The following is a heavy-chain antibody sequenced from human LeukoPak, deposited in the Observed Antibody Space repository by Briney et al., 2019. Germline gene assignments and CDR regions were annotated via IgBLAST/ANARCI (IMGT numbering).Heavy chain of an antibody. CDR2: INANSGDT. J-gene: IGHJ4*02. V-gene: IGHV1-2*02. Sequence: ASVKVSCKASGYTFTGYCISWVRQAPGQGLECMGWINANSGDTNYAQKFQGRVTMTRDTSISTAYMELRRLRSDDTAVYYCARTDSISIAYNFDYWGQGTLVTVSS. CDR3: ARTDSISIAYNFDY. CDR1: GYTFTGYC. D-gene: IGHD6-13*01.